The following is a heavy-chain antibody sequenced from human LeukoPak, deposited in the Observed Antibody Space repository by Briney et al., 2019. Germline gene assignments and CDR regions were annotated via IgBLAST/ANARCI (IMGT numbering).Heavy chain of an antibody. CDR1: GGTFSSYA. Sequence: VASVKVSCKASGGTFSSYAISWVRQAPGQGLEWMGGIIPIFGTANYAQKFQGRVTITADESTSTAYMELSSLRSDDTAVYYCAMIVVVPAATSTNWFDPWGQGTLVTVSS. D-gene: IGHD2-2*01. J-gene: IGHJ5*02. CDR2: IIPIFGTA. V-gene: IGHV1-69*01. CDR3: AMIVVVPAATSTNWFDP.